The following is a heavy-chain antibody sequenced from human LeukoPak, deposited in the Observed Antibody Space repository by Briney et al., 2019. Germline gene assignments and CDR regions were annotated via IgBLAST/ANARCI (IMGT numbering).Heavy chain of an antibody. CDR3: AKGNVAVLVGTKFDS. J-gene: IGHJ4*02. V-gene: IGHV3-23*01. CDR1: GFSFSGYA. CDR2: ISGTGTIT. D-gene: IGHD2-8*01. Sequence: GGSLRLSCAASGFSFSGYAMYWVRQAPGKGLEWVASISGTGTITYYTDSVNGRFIVSRDNFENILYLQMNNLRDGDTAVYYFAKGNVAVLVGTKFDSWGQGILATVAS.